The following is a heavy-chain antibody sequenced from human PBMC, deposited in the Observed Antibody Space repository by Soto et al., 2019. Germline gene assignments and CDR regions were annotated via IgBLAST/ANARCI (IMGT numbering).Heavy chain of an antibody. D-gene: IGHD3-10*01. V-gene: IGHV1-46*01. J-gene: IGHJ4*02. CDR2: INPSGDTI. CDR3: ARGDGYFGSGSTSYFDN. Sequence: QVQLVQSGAEVKKPGASVKVSCKASGYTFSSYYMHWVRQAPGHGLEWMGIINPSGDTITYPQNFQGRVTMTRDTSTSTLYLELSSLRSEDTAVYYCARGDGYFGSGSTSYFDNWGQGTLVTVSS. CDR1: GYTFSSYY.